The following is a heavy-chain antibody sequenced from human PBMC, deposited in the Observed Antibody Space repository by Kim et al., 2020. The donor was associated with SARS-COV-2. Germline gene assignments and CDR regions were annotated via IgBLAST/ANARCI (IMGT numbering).Heavy chain of an antibody. CDR3: ARAPPGVNGGGYSFDI. J-gene: IGHJ3*02. V-gene: IGHV3-13*01. D-gene: IGHD2-21*02. CDR2: IGISGDT. Sequence: GGSLRLSCAASGFSFSSYDMHWVRQPTGRGLEWVSAIGISGDTYYPGSVKGRFTISRENPKNSFYLQMNSLRAGDTAVYYCARAPPGVNGGGYSFDIWGLGTMVTVSS. CDR1: GFSFSSYD.